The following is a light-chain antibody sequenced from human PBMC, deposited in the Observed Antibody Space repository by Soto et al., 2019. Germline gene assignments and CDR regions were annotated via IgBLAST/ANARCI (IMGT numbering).Light chain of an antibody. J-gene: IGLJ2*01. CDR3: SSYTSSSTVV. Sequence: QSALTQPPSVSGSPGQSVTISCTGTSSDVGSYNRVSWYQQPPGTAPKLMIYEVSNRPSGVPDRFSGSKSGNTASLTISGXXXXXXXDYYCSSYTSSSTVVFGGGTKLTVL. V-gene: IGLV2-18*02. CDR1: SSDVGSYNR. CDR2: EVS.